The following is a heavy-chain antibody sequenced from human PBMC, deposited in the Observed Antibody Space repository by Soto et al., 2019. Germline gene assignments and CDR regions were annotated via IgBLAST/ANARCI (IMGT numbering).Heavy chain of an antibody. J-gene: IGHJ4*02. D-gene: IGHD1-26*01. CDR3: AREDGVVGATSAFDY. CDR1: GFTLTTYT. V-gene: IGHV3-21*01. CDR2: INGRGNYK. Sequence: GLSLRLSCAASGFTLTTYTMNWVRQAPGMGLEWVSSINGRGNYKYYTDSVEGRFTISRDNAQNSLYLQMNSLRAEDTAVYYCAREDGVVGATSAFDYWGQGTLVTVSS.